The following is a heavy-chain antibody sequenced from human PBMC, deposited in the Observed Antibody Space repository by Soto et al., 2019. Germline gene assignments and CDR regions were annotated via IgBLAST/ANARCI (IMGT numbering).Heavy chain of an antibody. Sequence: ASVKVSCKASGYTFTGYYMHWVRQAPGQGLEWMGWINPNSGGTNYAQKFQGWVTMTRDTSISTAYMELSRLRSDDTAVYYCARVNVGYYYYGMDVWGQGTTVTVSS. J-gene: IGHJ6*02. V-gene: IGHV1-2*04. CDR1: GYTFTGYY. CDR3: ARVNVGYYYYGMDV. CDR2: INPNSGGT. D-gene: IGHD1-26*01.